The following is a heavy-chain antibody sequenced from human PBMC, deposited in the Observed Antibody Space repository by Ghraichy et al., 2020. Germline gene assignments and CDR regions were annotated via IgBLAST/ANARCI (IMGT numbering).Heavy chain of an antibody. CDR3: ARDLTPKSNDFWRGTNWFDH. V-gene: IGHV1-69*04. CDR1: RGTFSNSA. D-gene: IGHD3-3*01. CDR2: VIPILGTA. Sequence: SVKVSCKASRGTFSNSAISWVRQSPVQGPEWMGRVIPILGTANYAQKFQDRVTFSADRSTSTAYMELSSLRSEDTAVYYCARDLTPKSNDFWRGTNWFDHWGQGTLVTVSS. J-gene: IGHJ5*02.